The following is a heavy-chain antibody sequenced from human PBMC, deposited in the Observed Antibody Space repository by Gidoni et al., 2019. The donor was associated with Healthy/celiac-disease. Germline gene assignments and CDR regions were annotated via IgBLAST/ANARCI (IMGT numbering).Heavy chain of an antibody. J-gene: IGHJ6*02. CDR2: INSDGSST. Sequence: EVQLVASGGGLVQPGGSLGLSCAAPGFTFSSSWMHWVRQAPGKGLVWVSRINSDGSSTSYADSVKGRFTISRDNAKNTLYLQMNSLRAEDTAVYYCAREYGDYDHYYYYGMDVWGQETTVTVSS. D-gene: IGHD4-17*01. V-gene: IGHV3-74*01. CDR1: GFTFSSSW. CDR3: AREYGDYDHYYYYGMDV.